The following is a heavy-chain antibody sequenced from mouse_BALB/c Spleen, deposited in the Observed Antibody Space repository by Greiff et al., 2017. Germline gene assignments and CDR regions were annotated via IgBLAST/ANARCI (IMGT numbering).Heavy chain of an antibody. CDR2: ISSGGSYT. CDR3: TRARSTYKRYYFDY. D-gene: IGHD1-3*01. J-gene: IGHJ2*01. Sequence: EVQRVESGGGLVKPGGSLKLSCAASGFTFSSYTMSWVRQTPEKRLEWVATISSGGSYTYYPDSVKGRFTISRDNAKNTLYLQMSSLKSEDTAMYYCTRARSTYKRYYFDYWGQGTTLTVSS. CDR1: GFTFSSYT. V-gene: IGHV5-6-4*01.